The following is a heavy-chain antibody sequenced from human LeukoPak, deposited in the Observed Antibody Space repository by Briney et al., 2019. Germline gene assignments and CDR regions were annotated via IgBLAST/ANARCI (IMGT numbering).Heavy chain of an antibody. CDR2: IYYSGST. J-gene: IGHJ4*02. D-gene: IGHD6-13*01. CDR3: ALAAAGTFDY. CDR1: GGPISSYY. Sequence: SETLSLTCTVSGGPISSYYWSWIRQPPGKGLEWIGYIYYSGSTNYNPSLKSRVTISVDTSKNQFSLKLSSVTAADTAVYYCALAAAGTFDYWGQGTLVTVSS. V-gene: IGHV4-59*12.